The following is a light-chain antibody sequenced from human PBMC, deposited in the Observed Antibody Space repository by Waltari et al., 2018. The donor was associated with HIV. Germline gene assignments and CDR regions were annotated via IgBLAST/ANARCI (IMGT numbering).Light chain of an antibody. CDR3: QSSDSSGAYWV. Sequence: SFQLTQPPSVSVSPGQTARITCSGKTLPRQYVFWYQQRPGQAPVLVIYKDNERPSGIPERFSGSTSGTTVALTISGVQPEDEADYYCQSSDSSGAYWVFGGGTKLTVL. J-gene: IGLJ3*02. V-gene: IGLV3-25*03. CDR2: KDN. CDR1: TLPRQY.